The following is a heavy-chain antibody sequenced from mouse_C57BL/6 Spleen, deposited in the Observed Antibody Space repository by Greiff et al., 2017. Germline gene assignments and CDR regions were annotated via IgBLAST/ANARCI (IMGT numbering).Heavy chain of an antibody. J-gene: IGHJ4*01. CDR1: GYTFTRYT. CDR3: SRGGEYEKEVRGYYAMDV. V-gene: IGHV1-4*01. Sequence: QVQLQQSGAELARPGASVKMSCKASGYTFTRYTMHWVKQRPGQGLDWIGYINPNSGYTKYNQKFKDKATFPANKYSRTAYMQLSSLTSDDSAVYDCSRGGEYEKEVRGYYAMDVWGKGTSGTVSS. D-gene: IGHD2-14*01. CDR2: INPNSGYT.